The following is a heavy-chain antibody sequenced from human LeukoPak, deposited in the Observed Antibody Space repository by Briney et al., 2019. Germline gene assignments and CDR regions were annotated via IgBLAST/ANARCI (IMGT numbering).Heavy chain of an antibody. Sequence: SETLSLTCTVSGGSISSSSYYWGWIRQPPGKGLEWIGSIYYSGSTNYNPSLKSRVTISVDTSKNQFSLKLSSVTAADTAVYYCARVGPHYYYYYTDVWGKGTTVTVSS. CDR2: IYYSGST. CDR1: GGSISSSSYY. V-gene: IGHV4-39*07. CDR3: ARVGPHYYYYYTDV. J-gene: IGHJ6*03.